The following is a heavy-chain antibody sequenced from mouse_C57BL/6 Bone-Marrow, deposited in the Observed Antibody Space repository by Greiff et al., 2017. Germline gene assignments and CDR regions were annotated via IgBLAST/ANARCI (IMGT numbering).Heavy chain of an antibody. CDR1: GYTFTDYE. CDR3: TRLGPYYYGRSY. V-gene: IGHV1-15*01. CDR2: LDPETGGN. D-gene: IGHD1-1*01. Sequence: QVQLQQSGAELVRPGASVTLSCKASGYTFTDYEMHWVKQTPVHGLEWIGALDPETGGNAYNQKFKGKAILPADKPSSTAYMELRSLTSEDSSGYYCTRLGPYYYGRSYWGQGTTLTVSS. J-gene: IGHJ2*01.